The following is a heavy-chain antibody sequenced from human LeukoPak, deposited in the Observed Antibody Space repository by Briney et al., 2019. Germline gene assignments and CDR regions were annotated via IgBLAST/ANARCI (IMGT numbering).Heavy chain of an antibody. CDR2: ISYDGSNK. D-gene: IGHD3-9*01. Sequence: PGRSLRLSCAASGFTFSSYGMHWVRQAPGKGLEWVAVISYDGSNKYYADSVKGRFTISRDNSKNTLYLQMNSLRAEDTAVYYCAKGASSYDILTGYYTPNYYYYGMDVWGQGTTVTVS. V-gene: IGHV3-30*18. CDR1: GFTFSSYG. J-gene: IGHJ6*02. CDR3: AKGASSYDILTGYYTPNYYYYGMDV.